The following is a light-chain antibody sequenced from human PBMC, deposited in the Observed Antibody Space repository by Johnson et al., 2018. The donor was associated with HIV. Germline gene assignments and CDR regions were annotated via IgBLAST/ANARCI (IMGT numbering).Light chain of an antibody. Sequence: QSVLTQPPSVSAAPGQKVTISCSGSSSNIGNNYVSWYQQFPGTDPKLLIYDNNKRPSGIPDRFSGSKSGTSATLDITGLQTGDEADYYCGTWDSSLSAPRVFGTGTKVTVL. CDR2: DNN. CDR1: SSNIGNNY. J-gene: IGLJ1*01. CDR3: GTWDSSLSAPRV. V-gene: IGLV1-51*01.